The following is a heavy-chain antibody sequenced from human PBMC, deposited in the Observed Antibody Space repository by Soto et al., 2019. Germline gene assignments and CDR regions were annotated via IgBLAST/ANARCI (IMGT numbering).Heavy chain of an antibody. V-gene: IGHV3-33*01. J-gene: IGHJ4*02. CDR1: GFTFSLYD. Sequence: VGSLRLSCAASGFTFSLYDMHWVRQAPGKGLEWVAAIWDDGRRKDYADSVKDRLFISRDNSKNTLYLQLDSLRPEDTAVYYCATWQGSLNFHYWGQGTLVTVPQ. CDR2: IWDDGRRK. CDR3: ATWQGSLNFHY.